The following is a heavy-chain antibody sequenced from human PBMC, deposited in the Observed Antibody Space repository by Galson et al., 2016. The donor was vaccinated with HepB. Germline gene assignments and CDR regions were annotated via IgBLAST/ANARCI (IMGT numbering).Heavy chain of an antibody. V-gene: IGHV4-34*08. CDR2: IHHTGSS. CDR1: GFTFSSYS. D-gene: IGHD5-24*01. J-gene: IGHJ4*02. CDR3: VRQFRGWSFRGPLPYYFDY. Sequence: LRLSCAASGFTFSSYSMNWVRQAPGKGLEWIGDIHHTGSSTYNPSLQTRVTVSVDTSKNQFSLKLTSVTAADTAVYSCVRQFRGWSFRGPLPYYFDYWGLGTLVTVSS.